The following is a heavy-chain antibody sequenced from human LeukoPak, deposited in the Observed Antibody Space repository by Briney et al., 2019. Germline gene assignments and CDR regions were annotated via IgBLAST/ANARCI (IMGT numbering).Heavy chain of an antibody. CDR1: GFTFSSYS. V-gene: IGHV3-48*04. Sequence: GGSLRLSCAASGFTFSSYSMNWVRQAPGKGLEWGSYISSSSSTIYYADSVKGRFTISRDNAKNSLYLQMNSLRAEDTAVYYCAREVLYYYDSSGYGNWFGPWGQGTLVTVSS. J-gene: IGHJ5*02. D-gene: IGHD3-22*01. CDR2: ISSSSSTI. CDR3: AREVLYYYDSSGYGNWFGP.